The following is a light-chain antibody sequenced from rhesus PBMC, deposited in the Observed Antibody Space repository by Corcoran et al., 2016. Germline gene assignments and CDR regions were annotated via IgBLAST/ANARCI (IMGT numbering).Light chain of an antibody. CDR2: YAS. Sequence: DIQMTQSPSSLSTSVGDRVTITCRASQGISSYLAWYQQKPGKAPKPLIFYASNLESGVPSRFSGSGSGTEFTLTISSLQPEDFATYYCPQYNSDPPTFGGGTKVEIK. V-gene: IGKV1-37*01. CDR1: QGISSY. J-gene: IGKJ4*01. CDR3: PQYNSDPPT.